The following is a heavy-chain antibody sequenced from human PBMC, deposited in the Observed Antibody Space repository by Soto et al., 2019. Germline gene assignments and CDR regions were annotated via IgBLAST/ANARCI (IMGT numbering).Heavy chain of an antibody. D-gene: IGHD5-18*01. CDR2: ISAYNGNT. CDR3: ARDSIQLWLLGYYFDY. J-gene: IGHJ4*02. CDR1: GYTFTSYG. Sequence: ASVKVSCKASGYTFTSYGISWVRQAPGQGLEWMGWISAYNGNTNYAQKLQGRVTMTTDTSTSTAYMELRSLRSDDTAVYYCARDSIQLWLLGYYFDYWGQGTLVTVSS. V-gene: IGHV1-18*01.